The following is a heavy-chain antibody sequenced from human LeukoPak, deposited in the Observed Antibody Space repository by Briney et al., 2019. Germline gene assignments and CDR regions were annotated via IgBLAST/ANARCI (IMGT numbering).Heavy chain of an antibody. V-gene: IGHV3-48*03. CDR2: ISSSGSTI. CDR1: GFTFSSYE. Sequence: GGSLRLSCAASGFTFSSYEMNWVRQAPGKGLEWVSYISSSGSTIYYADSVKGRFTISRDNAKNSLYLQMNSLRAEDTAVYYCARGLYDSSGSDYWGQGTLVTVSS. CDR3: ARGLYDSSGSDY. D-gene: IGHD3-22*01. J-gene: IGHJ4*02.